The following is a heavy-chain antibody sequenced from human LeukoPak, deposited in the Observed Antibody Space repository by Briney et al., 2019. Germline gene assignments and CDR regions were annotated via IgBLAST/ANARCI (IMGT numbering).Heavy chain of an antibody. V-gene: IGHV3-21*01. D-gene: IGHD3-22*01. J-gene: IGHJ6*03. CDR2: IISSSSYI. CDR1: GFTFSSYS. Sequence: GGSLRLSCAASGFTFSSYSMNWVRQAPGKGLEWVSSIISSSSYIYYADSVKGRFTISRDNAKNSLYLQMNSLRAEDTAVYYCARWPQKYYYDSSGYPPPYYYYMDVWGKGTTVTVSS. CDR3: ARWPQKYYYDSSGYPPPYYYYMDV.